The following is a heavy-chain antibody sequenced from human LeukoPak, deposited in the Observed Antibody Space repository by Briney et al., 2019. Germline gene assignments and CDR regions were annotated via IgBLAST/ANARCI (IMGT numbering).Heavy chain of an antibody. CDR1: GFTFSSYA. J-gene: IGHJ3*02. CDR3: ARDPYGDGYNNDAFDI. CDR2: ISSNGGST. Sequence: PGGSLRLSCAASGFTFSSYAMHWVRQAPGKGLEYVSAISSNGGSTYYANSVKGRFTISRDNSKNTLYLQMGSLRAEDMAVYYCARDPYGDGYNNDAFDIWGQGTMVTVSS. V-gene: IGHV3-64*01. D-gene: IGHD5-24*01.